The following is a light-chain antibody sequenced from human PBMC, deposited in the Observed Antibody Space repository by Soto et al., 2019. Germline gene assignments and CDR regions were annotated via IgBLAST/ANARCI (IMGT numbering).Light chain of an antibody. CDR2: GAS. CDR3: QQYNNWPPWT. V-gene: IGKV3-15*01. CDR1: QSVSSN. J-gene: IGKJ1*01. Sequence: EIVMTQSPATLSVSPWERATLSCRASQSVSSNLAWYQQKPGQAPRLLIYGASTRATGIPARFSGSGSGTEFTLTISSLQSEDFAVYYCQQYNNWPPWTFGQGTKVEIQ.